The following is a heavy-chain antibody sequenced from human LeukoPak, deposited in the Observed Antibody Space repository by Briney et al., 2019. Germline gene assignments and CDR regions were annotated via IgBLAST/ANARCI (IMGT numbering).Heavy chain of an antibody. CDR1: GGSVSSGGYY. CDR2: IYYSGST. Sequence: SETLSLTCTVSGGSVSSGGYYWSWIRQHPGKGLEWIGYIYYSGSTYYNPSLKSRVTISVDTSKNQFSLKLSSVTAADTAVYYCARLSTTPWWFDPWGQGTLVTVSS. J-gene: IGHJ5*02. D-gene: IGHD4-11*01. V-gene: IGHV4-31*03. CDR3: ARLSTTPWWFDP.